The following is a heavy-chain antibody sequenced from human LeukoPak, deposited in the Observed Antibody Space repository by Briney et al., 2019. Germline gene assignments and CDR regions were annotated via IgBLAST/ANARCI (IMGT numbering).Heavy chain of an antibody. D-gene: IGHD1-26*01. V-gene: IGHV6-1*01. CDR2: TYYRSKWYN. CDR3: ARGKGGMIDN. Sequence: SQTLSLTCAISGDSVSSNSAAWYWIRQSPSRGLEWLGRTYYRSKWYNGYAASVKSRITINPDTSKNQFSLQLNSVTPEDTAVYYCARGKGGMIDNWGQGILVTVSS. J-gene: IGHJ4*02. CDR1: GDSVSSNSAA.